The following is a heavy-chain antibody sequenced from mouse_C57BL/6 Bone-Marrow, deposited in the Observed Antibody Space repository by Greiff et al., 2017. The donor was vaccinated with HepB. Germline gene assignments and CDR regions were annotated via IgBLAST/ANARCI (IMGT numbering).Heavy chain of an antibody. CDR1: GYTFTSYW. V-gene: IGHV1-55*01. J-gene: IGHJ3*01. Sequence: VQLQQPGAELVKPGASVKMSCKASGYTFTSYWITWVKQRPGQGLAWIGDIYPGSGSTNYNEKFKSKATLTVDHSSSTAYMQLSSLTSEDSAVYYCASYGLYWGQGTLVTVSA. CDR3: ASYGLY. D-gene: IGHD1-1*02. CDR2: IYPGSGST.